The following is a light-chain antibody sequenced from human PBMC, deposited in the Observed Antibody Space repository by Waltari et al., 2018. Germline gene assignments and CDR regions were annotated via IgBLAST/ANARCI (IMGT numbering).Light chain of an antibody. V-gene: IGLV2-23*02. Sequence: QSALTQPASVSGSPGQSITISCTGTSSDVGGYNYVSWYQQHPGKAPKLMIYEVSQRPSGVSNRFSGSKSGNTAALTISGLQGEDEADYYCCSYAGSSTWVFGGGTKVTVL. J-gene: IGLJ3*02. CDR2: EVS. CDR3: CSYAGSSTWV. CDR1: SSDVGGYNY.